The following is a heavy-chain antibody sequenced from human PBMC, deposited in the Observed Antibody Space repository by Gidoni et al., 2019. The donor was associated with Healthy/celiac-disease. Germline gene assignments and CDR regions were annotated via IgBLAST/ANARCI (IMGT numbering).Heavy chain of an antibody. Sequence: QVHLPESGPGLVKPSGTLSLTRAVSGGSIRTSNWLRLLRQPPGKGLEWIGEIYHSGSNNYNPSHKSRVTISVDKSKNKFSLKLSSVTAADTAVYYCARMGYCSSTSCQTYYYYYGMDVWGQGTTVTVSS. V-gene: IGHV4-4*02. CDR2: IYHSGSN. D-gene: IGHD2-2*01. CDR1: GGSIRTSNW. CDR3: ARMGYCSSTSCQTYYYYYGMDV. J-gene: IGHJ6*02.